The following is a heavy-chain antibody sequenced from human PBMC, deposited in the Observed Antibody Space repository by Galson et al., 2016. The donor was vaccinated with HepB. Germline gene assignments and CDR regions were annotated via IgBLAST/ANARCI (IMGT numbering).Heavy chain of an antibody. CDR3: AIDEDVHWFDP. D-gene: IGHD5-24*01. J-gene: IGHJ5*02. Sequence: SVKVSCKASGYRFTAYYIHWVRQAPGQGLPWMGRINPHSDDTHYAQRFQGRVTVTRDTSISTVYMELRRLTYDDTAIYYCAIDEDVHWFDPWGQGTLVTVSS. CDR1: GYRFTAYY. CDR2: INPHSDDT. V-gene: IGHV1-2*06.